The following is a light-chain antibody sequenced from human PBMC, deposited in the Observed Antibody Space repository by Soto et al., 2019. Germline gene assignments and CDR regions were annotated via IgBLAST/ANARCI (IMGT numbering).Light chain of an antibody. V-gene: IGKV1-5*03. CDR1: QSISTW. J-gene: IGKJ1*01. CDR2: KAS. CDR3: QQYKSYPWT. Sequence: DIQMTQSPSTLSASVGDRVAITCRASQSISTWLAWYQQKPGKAPNLLIYKASTLESGVPSRFSGSGSGTEFTLTISSLQPDDFATYYCQQYKSYPWTFGQGTKVELK.